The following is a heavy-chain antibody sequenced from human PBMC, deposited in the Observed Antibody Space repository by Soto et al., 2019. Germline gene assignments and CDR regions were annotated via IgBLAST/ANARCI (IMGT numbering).Heavy chain of an antibody. D-gene: IGHD6-13*01. V-gene: IGHV4-39*02. CDR2: VYNNGQT. CDR1: GGSMTRSGYY. Sequence: SETLSLTCTVAGGSMTRSGYYWGWIRQPPGNELQYIGSVYNNGQTYYNPSLTSPVAISIDTSKNTLYLQMNTLRAEDTAVYYCVKDLSSRWSFDYWGQGSLVTVSS. CDR3: VKDLSSRWSFDY. J-gene: IGHJ4*02.